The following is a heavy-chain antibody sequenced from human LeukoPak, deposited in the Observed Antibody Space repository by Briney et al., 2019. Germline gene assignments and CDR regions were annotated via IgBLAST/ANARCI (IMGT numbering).Heavy chain of an antibody. CDR2: ISGSGGST. CDR3: AKEFCGSTSCPQRPYYYYYYGMDV. CDR1: GFTFSSYA. D-gene: IGHD2-2*01. Sequence: SGGSLRLSCAASGFTFSSYAMSWVRQAPGKWLEWVSAISGSGGSTYYADSVKGRFTISRDNSKNTLYLQMNSLRAEDTAVYYCAKEFCGSTSCPQRPYYYYYYGMDVWGQGTTVTVSS. J-gene: IGHJ6*02. V-gene: IGHV3-23*01.